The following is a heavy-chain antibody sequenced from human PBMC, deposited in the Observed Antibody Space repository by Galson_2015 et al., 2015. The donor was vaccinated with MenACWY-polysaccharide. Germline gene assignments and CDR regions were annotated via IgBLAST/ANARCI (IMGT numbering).Heavy chain of an antibody. J-gene: IGHJ4*02. Sequence: SLRLSCAVSGFTFSRYAMHWVRQAPGKGLEWVAVISFDGTTEYYADSVTGRFTISRDNFKNTLYLQMNSLKAEDTAVYYCAKDRSSRRGYFDYWGQGTLVTVSS. CDR2: ISFDGTTE. CDR3: AKDRSSRRGYFDY. CDR1: GFTFSRYA. V-gene: IGHV3-30-3*01. D-gene: IGHD6-13*01.